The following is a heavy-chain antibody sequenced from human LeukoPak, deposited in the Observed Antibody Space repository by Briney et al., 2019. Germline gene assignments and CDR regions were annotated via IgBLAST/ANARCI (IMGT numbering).Heavy chain of an antibody. V-gene: IGHV3-23*01. CDR2: ISGSGGST. J-gene: IGHJ4*02. D-gene: IGHD3-22*01. CDR1: GFTFSSYA. Sequence: PGGSLRLSCAASGFTFSSYAMSWVRQAPGKGLEWVSAISGSGGSTYYADSVKGRFTISRDNSKNTLYLQMNSLRAEDTAVYYCARASGFYGSSGYPLGYWGQGTLVTVSS. CDR3: ARASGFYGSSGYPLGY.